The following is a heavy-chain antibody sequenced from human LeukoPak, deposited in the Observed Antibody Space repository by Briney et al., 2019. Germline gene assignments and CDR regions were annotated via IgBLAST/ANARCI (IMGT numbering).Heavy chain of an antibody. V-gene: IGHV3-23*01. CDR1: GFTFSSYA. CDR3: AKKEGATYYYDSSGYYQYYFDY. D-gene: IGHD3-22*01. CDR2: ISGSGGST. J-gene: IGHJ4*02. Sequence: GGSLRLSCAASGFTFSSYAMSWVRQAPGKGLEWVSAISGSGGSTYYADSVKGRFTISRDNSKNTLYLQMNSLRAADTAVYYCAKKEGATYYYDSSGYYQYYFDYWGPGTLVTVSS.